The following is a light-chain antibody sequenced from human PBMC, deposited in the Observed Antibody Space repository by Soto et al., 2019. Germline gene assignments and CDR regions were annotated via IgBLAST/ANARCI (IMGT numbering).Light chain of an antibody. CDR1: SSDVGGYNY. J-gene: IGLJ1*01. CDR2: DVS. V-gene: IGLV2-14*01. Sequence: QSALTQPASVSGSPGQSITISCTGTSSDVGGYNYVSWYQQHPGKAPKLLIYDVSNRPSGVSNRFSGSKSANMASLTISGLQPEDEADYYCSSYTRFSTYVFGTGTKVTVL. CDR3: SSYTRFSTYV.